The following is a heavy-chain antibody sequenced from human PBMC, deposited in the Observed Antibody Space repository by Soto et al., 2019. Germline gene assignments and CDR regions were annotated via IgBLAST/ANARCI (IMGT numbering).Heavy chain of an antibody. D-gene: IGHD1-26*01. CDR3: ARSFFSDGASIGFAFDI. Sequence: QVQLQESGPGLVKPSQTLSLTCTVSGGSFSSGGYYWSWIRQHPGKCLEWIGYIYYSGSTYYNPSLKGRGTRSVDTSKNQFSLKLSSVTAADTAVYYCARSFFSDGASIGFAFDIWGQGTMVTVSS. V-gene: IGHV4-31*03. J-gene: IGHJ3*02. CDR2: IYYSGST. CDR1: GGSFSSGGYY.